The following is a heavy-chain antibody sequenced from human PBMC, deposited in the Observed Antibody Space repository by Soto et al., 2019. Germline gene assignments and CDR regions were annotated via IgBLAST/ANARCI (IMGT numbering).Heavy chain of an antibody. D-gene: IGHD3-10*01. J-gene: IGHJ6*03. CDR3: ARENVLLWFGELANYYYYYYMDV. CDR1: GFTFSSYW. Sequence: GGSLRLSCAASGFTFSSYWMHWVRQAPGKGLVWVSRINSDGSSTSYADSVKGRFTISRDNAKNTLYLQMNSLRAEDTAVYYCARENVLLWFGELANYYYYYYMDVWGKGTTVTVSS. CDR2: INSDGSST. V-gene: IGHV3-74*01.